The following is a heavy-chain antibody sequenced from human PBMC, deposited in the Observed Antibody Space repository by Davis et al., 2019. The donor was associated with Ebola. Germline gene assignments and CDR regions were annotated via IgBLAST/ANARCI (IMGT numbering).Heavy chain of an antibody. J-gene: IGHJ3*02. CDR1: EGTFSSYA. V-gene: IGHV1-69*13. D-gene: IGHD3-10*01. Sequence: SVKVSCKASEGTFSSYAISWVRQAPGQGLEWMGGIIPIFGTANYAQKFQGRVTITADESTSTAYMELSSLRSDDTAVYYCARRVSYDAFDIWGQGTMVTVSS. CDR2: IIPIFGTA. CDR3: ARRVSYDAFDI.